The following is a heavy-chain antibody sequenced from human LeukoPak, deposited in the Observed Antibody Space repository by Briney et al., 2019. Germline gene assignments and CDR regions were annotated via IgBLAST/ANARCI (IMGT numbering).Heavy chain of an antibody. CDR3: ARYLSEWTPTYYYDSRGD. V-gene: IGHV4-39*07. J-gene: IGHJ4*02. Sequence: NTSETLSLTCTVSGGSISSSRYYWGWIRQPPGKGLEWIGSIYYSGSTYYNPSLKSRVTISVDTSKNQFSLKLSSVTAADTAVYYCARYLSEWTPTYYYDSRGDWGQGTLVTVSS. D-gene: IGHD3-22*01. CDR2: IYYSGST. CDR1: GGSISSSRYY.